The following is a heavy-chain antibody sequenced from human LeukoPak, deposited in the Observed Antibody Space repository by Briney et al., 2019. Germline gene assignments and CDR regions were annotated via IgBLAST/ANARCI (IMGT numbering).Heavy chain of an antibody. V-gene: IGHV1-69*04. D-gene: IGHD1-26*01. CDR1: GGTFSSYA. CDR3: ARGHSGSYGRDWFDP. CDR2: IIPILGIA. J-gene: IGHJ5*02. Sequence: GSSVKVSCKAPGGTFSSYAISWVRQAPGQGLEWMGRIIPILGIANYAQKFQGRVTITADKSTSTAYMELSSLRSEDTAVYYCARGHSGSYGRDWFDPWGQGTLVTVSS.